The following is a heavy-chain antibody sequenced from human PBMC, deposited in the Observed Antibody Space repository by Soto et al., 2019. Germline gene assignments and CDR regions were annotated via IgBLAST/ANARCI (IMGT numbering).Heavy chain of an antibody. D-gene: IGHD6-13*01. CDR2: ISGSGGST. CDR1: GFTFSSYA. V-gene: IGHV3-23*01. Sequence: PGGSLRLSCAASGFTFSSYAMSWVRQAPGKGLEWVSAISGSGGSTYYADSVKGRFTISRDNSKNTLYLQMNSLRAEDTAVYYCAKELTGYSSSWYNWFDSWGQGTLVTVSS. CDR3: AKELTGYSSSWYNWFDS. J-gene: IGHJ5*01.